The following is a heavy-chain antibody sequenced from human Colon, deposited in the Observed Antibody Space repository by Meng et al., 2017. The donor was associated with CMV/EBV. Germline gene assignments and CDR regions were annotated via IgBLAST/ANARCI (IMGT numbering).Heavy chain of an antibody. CDR3: GDPPAGY. CDR2: IFHSGTT. J-gene: IGHJ4*02. V-gene: IGHV4/OR15-8*01. CDR1: GGSLLVTNW. Sequence: LSLPCFVSGGSLLVTNWWNWVRQPPGRGLEWIGEIFHSGTTNYNPSLKSRVTISIDNSKNQFSLKLTSVTAADTAVYFCGDPPAGYWGQGILVTVSS.